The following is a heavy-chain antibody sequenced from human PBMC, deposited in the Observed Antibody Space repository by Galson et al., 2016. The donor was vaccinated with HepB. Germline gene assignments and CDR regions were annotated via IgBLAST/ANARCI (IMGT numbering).Heavy chain of an antibody. V-gene: IGHV2-5*02. CDR1: GFSLSTSGVG. D-gene: IGHD6-6*01. J-gene: IGHJ3*01. Sequence: PALVKPTQTLTLTCTFSGFSLSTSGVGVGWIRQPPGKALEWLALIYRDDDRRYSPSLKNRLTITKDTSKNQVVLTMTTMDPVDTATYYCARHAVASRLGSLGAFDVWGQGTMVTVSS. CDR3: ARHAVASRLGSLGAFDV. CDR2: IYRDDDR.